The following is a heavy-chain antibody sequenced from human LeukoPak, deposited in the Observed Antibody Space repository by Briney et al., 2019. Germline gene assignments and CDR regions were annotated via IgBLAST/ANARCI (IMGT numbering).Heavy chain of an antibody. J-gene: IGHJ4*02. CDR1: GFTFSNFA. Sequence: GGSLRLSCAASGFTFSNFAMSWVRQAPGKGLEWVSAISGSGGSTYYADSVKGRFTISRDNSKNTLYLQMNSLRAEDTAVYYCAKLSLGATYYFDYWGQGTLVTVSS. V-gene: IGHV3-23*01. CDR3: AKLSLGATYYFDY. D-gene: IGHD1-26*01. CDR2: ISGSGGST.